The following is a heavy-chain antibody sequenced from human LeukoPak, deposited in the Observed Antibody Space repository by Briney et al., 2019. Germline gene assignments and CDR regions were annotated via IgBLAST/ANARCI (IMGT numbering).Heavy chain of an antibody. CDR3: ATIKRGNIFGYFDF. Sequence: SETLSLTCTVSGGSISSHYWSWIRQPPGKGLEWIGYLYDSGSTKDNPSLKSRVTLSADTSKNQFSLRLSSVIAADTAVYYCATIKRGNIFGYFDFWGQGILVAISS. CDR2: LYDSGST. D-gene: IGHD5-18*01. V-gene: IGHV4-59*11. J-gene: IGHJ4*02. CDR1: GGSISSHY.